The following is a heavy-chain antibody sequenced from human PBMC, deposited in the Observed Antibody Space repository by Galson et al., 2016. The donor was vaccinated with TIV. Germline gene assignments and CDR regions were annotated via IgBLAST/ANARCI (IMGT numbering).Heavy chain of an antibody. J-gene: IGHJ4*02. Sequence: SLRLSCAASGFSVSFNHMSWVRQAPGKGLEWVSLIYASDTTYYIDSVKGRLTISRDNSKNTLYLQMNSLRVDDKAVYYCAKAGKGDAYPNYFDHWGQGALVTVTS. CDR1: GFSVSFNH. CDR2: IYASDTT. V-gene: IGHV3-53*01. D-gene: IGHD5-24*01. CDR3: AKAGKGDAYPNYFDH.